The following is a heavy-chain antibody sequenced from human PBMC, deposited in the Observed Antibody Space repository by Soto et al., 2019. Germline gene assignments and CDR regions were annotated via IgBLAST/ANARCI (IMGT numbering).Heavy chain of an antibody. D-gene: IGHD6-13*01. Sequence: SGTLSLTCIVSGESISGTIYYWGWIRHPPGKGLEWIGSIYYSGSTYYNPSLKSRVTISVDTSKNHFSLKLTSVTAADTAVYYCARPGGSGWFYFDSWGQGSQVTVSS. V-gene: IGHV4-39*02. CDR2: IYYSGST. CDR1: GESISGTIYY. J-gene: IGHJ4*02. CDR3: ARPGGSGWFYFDS.